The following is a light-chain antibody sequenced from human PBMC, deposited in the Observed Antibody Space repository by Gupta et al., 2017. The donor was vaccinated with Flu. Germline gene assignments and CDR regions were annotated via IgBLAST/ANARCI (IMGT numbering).Light chain of an antibody. CDR1: QSISSW. Sequence: DLQMTQSPSTLSASVGDRVTITCRASQSISSWLAWYQQKPGKAPKPLIYKASSLESGVPSRFSGSGSGTEFTLTISSLQPDDFATYYCQQYNSPRDSFGQGTKLEIK. CDR3: QQYNSPRDS. J-gene: IGKJ2*03. CDR2: KAS. V-gene: IGKV1-5*03.